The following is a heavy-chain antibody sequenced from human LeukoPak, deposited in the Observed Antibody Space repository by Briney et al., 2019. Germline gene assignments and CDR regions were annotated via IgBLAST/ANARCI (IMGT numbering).Heavy chain of an antibody. D-gene: IGHD6-19*01. CDR2: ISGSGGST. CDR1: GFTFSSYA. CDR3: ANAWYSSCWSYFDY. Sequence: SGGSLRLSCAASGFTFSSYAMSWVRQAPGKGLEWVSAISGSGGSTYYADSVKGRFTISRDNSKNTLYLQMNSLRAEDTAVYYCANAWYSSCWSYFDYWGQGTLVTVSS. V-gene: IGHV3-23*01. J-gene: IGHJ4*02.